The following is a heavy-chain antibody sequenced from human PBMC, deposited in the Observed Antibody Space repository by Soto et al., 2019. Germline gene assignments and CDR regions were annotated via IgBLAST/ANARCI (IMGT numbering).Heavy chain of an antibody. D-gene: IGHD6-13*01. CDR3: VHSMAATGASYYYYYYGLDV. CDR2: IDWDDDK. J-gene: IGHJ6*02. Sequence: QITLKESGPKVVKPTQTLTVTCTFSGFSLSISGVGVGWIRQPPGKALEWLAVIDWDDDKRYNPSLKSRLTIGNHTAXDQVKLTMTNMDPDDTGTYYCVHSMAATGASYYYYYYGLDVWGQGTTVTVSS. CDR1: GFSLSISGVG. V-gene: IGHV2-5*02.